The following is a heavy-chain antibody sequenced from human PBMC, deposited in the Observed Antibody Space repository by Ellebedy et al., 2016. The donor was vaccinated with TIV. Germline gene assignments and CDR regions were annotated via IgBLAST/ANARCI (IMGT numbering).Heavy chain of an antibody. J-gene: IGHJ4*02. V-gene: IGHV3-11*01. Sequence: GESLKISCAAPGFTLSDYWMSWIRPAPGKGLEWLSYISPNGRTIYYADSVRGRFTISRDNAKNSLYLQMNSLRAEDTAVYYCAREGGAGGRHFDYWGQGTLVTVSS. CDR3: AREGGAGGRHFDY. CDR2: ISPNGRTI. CDR1: GFTLSDYW. D-gene: IGHD3-16*01.